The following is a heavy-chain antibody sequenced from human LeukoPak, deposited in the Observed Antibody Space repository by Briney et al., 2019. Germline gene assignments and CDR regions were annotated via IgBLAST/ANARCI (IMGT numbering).Heavy chain of an antibody. V-gene: IGHV3-66*01. J-gene: IGHJ4*02. CDR2: IHSGGST. Sequence: GGSLRLSCAAPGFTVSSNYISWVRQAPGKGLEWVSVIHSGGSTYYADSVKGRFTISTDDSKNTLYLQMNSLRAEDTAVYYCARGRWLGQGDYWGQGTLVTVSS. CDR3: ARGRWLGQGDY. D-gene: IGHD6-19*01. CDR1: GFTVSSNY.